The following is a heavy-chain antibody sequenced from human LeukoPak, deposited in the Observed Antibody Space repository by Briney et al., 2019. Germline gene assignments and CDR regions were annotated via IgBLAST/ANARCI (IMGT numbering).Heavy chain of an antibody. V-gene: IGHV3-43D*03. D-gene: IGHD1-1*01. CDR1: GFTFDDYA. CDR2: ISWDGGST. CDR3: AKDTSGSGTTLFDY. Sequence: GGSLRLSCAASGFTFDDYAMHWVRQAPGKGLEWVSLISWDGGSTYYADSVKGRFIISRDNSKNSLYLQMNSLRAEDTALYYCAKDTSGSGTTLFDYWGQGTLVTVSS. J-gene: IGHJ4*02.